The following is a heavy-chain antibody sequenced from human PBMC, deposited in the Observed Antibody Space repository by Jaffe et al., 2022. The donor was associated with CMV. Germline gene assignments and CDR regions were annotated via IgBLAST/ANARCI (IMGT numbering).Heavy chain of an antibody. D-gene: IGHD3-3*01. CDR3: TTDEPDFWSGPTLYYYYYYMDV. Sequence: EVQLVESGGGLVKPGGSLRLSCAASGFTFSNAWMSWVRQAPGKGLEWVGRIKSKTDGGTTDYAAPVKGRFTISRDDSKNTLYLQMNSLKTEDTAVYYCTTDEPDFWSGPTLYYYYYYMDVWGKGTTVTVSS. CDR1: GFTFSNAW. V-gene: IGHV3-15*01. CDR2: IKSKTDGGTT. J-gene: IGHJ6*03.